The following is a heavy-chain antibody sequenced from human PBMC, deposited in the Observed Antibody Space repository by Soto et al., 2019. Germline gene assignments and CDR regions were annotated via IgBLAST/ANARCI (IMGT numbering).Heavy chain of an antibody. CDR2: MYSGGGT. Sequence: EVHLVESGGGLIQPGGSLRLSCAASGFTVGNNYMNWVRQAAGKGLEWVSLMYSGGGTYYADSVKGRFTMSRDSSKNTLYLQLNSLRAEDTAMYYCTTSPSVFVWGQGTTVIVSS. J-gene: IGHJ6*02. V-gene: IGHV3-53*01. CDR3: TTSPSVFV. D-gene: IGHD6-19*01. CDR1: GFTVGNNY.